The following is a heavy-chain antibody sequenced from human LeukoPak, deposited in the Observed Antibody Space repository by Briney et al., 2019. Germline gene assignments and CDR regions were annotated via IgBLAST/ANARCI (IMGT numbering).Heavy chain of an antibody. D-gene: IGHD6-6*01. J-gene: IGHJ4*02. CDR1: GYTFTSYY. V-gene: IGHV1-46*01. CDR3: ARDHEEQLPADY. Sequence: ASVKVSCKASGYTFTSYYMHWVRQAPGQGLEWMGIINPSGGSTSYALKFQGRVTMTRDTSTSTVYMELSSLRSEDTAVYYCARDHEEQLPADYWGQGTLVTVSS. CDR2: INPSGGST.